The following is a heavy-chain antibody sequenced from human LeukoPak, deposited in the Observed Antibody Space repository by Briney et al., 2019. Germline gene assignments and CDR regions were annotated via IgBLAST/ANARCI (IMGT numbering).Heavy chain of an antibody. J-gene: IGHJ4*02. V-gene: IGHV5-51*01. Sequence: RESLKISCKGSGYSFTTYWIGWVRQMPGKGLEWMGIIYPGDSDTKYSPSFQGQVTISVDKSISTAYLQWSSLKASDTAMYYCARRSLAGFFDYWGQGTLVTVSS. CDR2: IYPGDSDT. D-gene: IGHD6-19*01. CDR1: GYSFTTYW. CDR3: ARRSLAGFFDY.